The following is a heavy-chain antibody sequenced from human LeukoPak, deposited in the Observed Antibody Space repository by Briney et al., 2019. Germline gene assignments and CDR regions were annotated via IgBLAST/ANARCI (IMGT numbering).Heavy chain of an antibody. CDR1: GSTFSSYA. CDR2: IIPIFGTA. J-gene: IGHJ5*02. CDR3: ARDNSVEDTAWWFDP. D-gene: IGHD4-23*01. V-gene: IGHV1-69*06. Sequence: SVKVSCKASGSTFSSYAISWVRQAPGQGLEWMGGIIPIFGTANYAQKFQGRVTITADKSTSTAYMELSSLRSEDTAVYYCARDNSVEDTAWWFDPWGQGTLVTVSS.